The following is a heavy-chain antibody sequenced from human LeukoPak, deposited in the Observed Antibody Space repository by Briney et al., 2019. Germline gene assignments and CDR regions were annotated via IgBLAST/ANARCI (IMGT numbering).Heavy chain of an antibody. Sequence: GGSLRLSCAASGFTFSSYSMNWVRQAPGKGLEWVSYISSSSSTIYYADSVKGRFTISRDNAKNSLYLQMNSLRDEDTAVYYCARDYQGRGYSGYGLKDYWGQGTLVTVSS. CDR2: ISSSSSTI. CDR1: GFTFSSYS. J-gene: IGHJ4*02. V-gene: IGHV3-48*02. CDR3: ARDYQGRGYSGYGLKDY. D-gene: IGHD5-12*01.